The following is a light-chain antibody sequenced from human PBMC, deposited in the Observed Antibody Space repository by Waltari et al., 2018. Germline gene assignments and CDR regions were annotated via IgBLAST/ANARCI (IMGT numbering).Light chain of an antibody. CDR2: DVS. V-gene: IGLV2-14*03. Sequence: QSALTQPASVSGSPGQSLTISCPGTSSDVGGYNYVSWYQQHPGNAPKLMIYDVSNRPSGVSNRFSGSKSGNTASLTISGLQAEDEADYYCSSYISSSTLELFGGGTSLTVL. CDR1: SSDVGGYNY. J-gene: IGLJ2*01. CDR3: SSYISSSTLEL.